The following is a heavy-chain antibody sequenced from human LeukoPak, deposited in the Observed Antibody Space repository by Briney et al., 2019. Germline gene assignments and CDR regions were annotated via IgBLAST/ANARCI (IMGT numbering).Heavy chain of an antibody. V-gene: IGHV4-59*01. Sequence: SETLSLTCTVSGGSISTFYWSWIRQPPGQGLEYIGYVDYSGTTDYNPSLKSRVIVSVDTSNNQFSLKLTSVTAADTAVYYCARGGRGYSYEIDYWGQGTLVTVSS. D-gene: IGHD5-18*01. CDR3: ARGGRGYSYEIDY. J-gene: IGHJ4*02. CDR1: GGSISTFY. CDR2: VDYSGTT.